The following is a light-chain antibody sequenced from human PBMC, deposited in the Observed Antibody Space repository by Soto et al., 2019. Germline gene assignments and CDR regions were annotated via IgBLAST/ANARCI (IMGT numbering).Light chain of an antibody. CDR2: EVS. J-gene: IGLJ1*01. Sequence: QSALSQPASVSGSPGQSITISCTGTSSDISAYNYVSWYQQHPGKAPKLMIFEVSNRPSGVSNRFSGSKSGNTASLTISGLQAEDEADYYCSSYTSTTTAVFGTGTKLTVL. CDR1: SSDISAYNY. CDR3: SSYTSTTTAV. V-gene: IGLV2-14*01.